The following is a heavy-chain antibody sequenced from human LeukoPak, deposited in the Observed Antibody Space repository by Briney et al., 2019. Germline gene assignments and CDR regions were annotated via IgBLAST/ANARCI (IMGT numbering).Heavy chain of an antibody. CDR3: ARQEYCSGGSCYTWFDP. CDR1: GYSFTSYW. V-gene: IGHV5-51*01. D-gene: IGHD2-15*01. J-gene: IGHJ5*02. CDR2: IYPGDSDI. Sequence: GESLKISCQGSGYSFTSYWIGWVRQMPGKGLEYIGIIYPGDSDIRYSPSFQGQVTISADKSISTAYLQWSSLKASDTAMCYCARQEYCSGGSCYTWFDPWGQGTLVTVSS.